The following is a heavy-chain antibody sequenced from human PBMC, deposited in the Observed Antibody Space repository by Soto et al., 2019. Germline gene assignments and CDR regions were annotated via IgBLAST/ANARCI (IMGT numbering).Heavy chain of an antibody. J-gene: IGHJ4*02. CDR1: GFTFRDYA. CDR3: ARAVAGQVRSAWTWLDY. Sequence: QVQLVESGGGVVQLGRSLRLSCEASGFTFRDYAMHWVRQAPGKGLEWVAAIPSDGSAQHYADSVKGRFSISRDNSKNTLSLQMNSLRPEDAALYYCARAVAGQVRSAWTWLDYWGQGTLVTVSS. D-gene: IGHD1-1*01. CDR2: IPSDGSAQ. V-gene: IGHV3-30-3*01.